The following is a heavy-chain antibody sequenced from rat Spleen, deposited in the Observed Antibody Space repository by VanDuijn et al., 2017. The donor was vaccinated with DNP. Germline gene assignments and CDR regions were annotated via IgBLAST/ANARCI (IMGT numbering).Heavy chain of an antibody. J-gene: IGHJ2*01. Sequence: EVQLVESGGGLVQPGRSLKLSCTASGLTFSDYGMAWVRQAPEKGLEWVATINPSGGNTYYRDSVKGRFTVSRDNAKSTLYLQMDSLRSEDTATYYCAITGSYWGQGVMVTVSS. CDR3: AITGSY. V-gene: IGHV5S23*01. D-gene: IGHD5-1*01. CDR1: GLTFSDYG. CDR2: INPSGGNT.